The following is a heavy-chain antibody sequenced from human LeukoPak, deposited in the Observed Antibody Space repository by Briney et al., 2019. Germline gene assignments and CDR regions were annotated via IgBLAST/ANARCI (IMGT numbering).Heavy chain of an antibody. CDR1: GFTFSSYS. Sequence: GGSLRLSCAASGFTFSSYSMNWVRQAPGKGLEWVSSISSSSSYIYYADSVKGRFTISRDNAKNSLYLQMNSLRAEDTAVYYCARDQDIRGPFDYWGQGTLVTVSS. J-gene: IGHJ4*02. D-gene: IGHD2-15*01. V-gene: IGHV3-21*01. CDR3: ARDQDIRGPFDY. CDR2: ISSSSSYI.